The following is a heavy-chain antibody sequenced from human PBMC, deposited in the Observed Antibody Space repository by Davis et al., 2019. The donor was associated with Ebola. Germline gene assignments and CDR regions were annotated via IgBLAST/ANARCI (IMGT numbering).Heavy chain of an antibody. J-gene: IGHJ4*02. CDR3: TRHINWEFDY. Sequence: PGGSLRLSCAASGFTFSNYWMTWVRQAPGKGLEWVANIKQDGSAKPYVGSVKGRFTISRDNTKNSLYLQMDSLKDEDTAVYYCTRHINWEFDYWGQGTLVTVSS. CDR1: GFTFSNYW. CDR2: IKQDGSAK. D-gene: IGHD1-1*01. V-gene: IGHV3-7*01.